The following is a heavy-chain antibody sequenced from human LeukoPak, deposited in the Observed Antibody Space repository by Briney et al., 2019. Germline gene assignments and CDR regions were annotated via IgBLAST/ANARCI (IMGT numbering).Heavy chain of an antibody. CDR2: TYYRSKWYN. D-gene: IGHD5-24*01. CDR3: ARELDGYNSKPLDY. J-gene: IGHJ4*02. CDR1: GDSVSTNSVG. V-gene: IGHV6-1*01. Sequence: SQTLSLTCAISGDSVSTNSVGWNWIRQSPSSGLEWLGRTYYRSKWYNDYAGSVKSRITINPDTSKNQFSLQLKSVTPEDTAVYYRARELDGYNSKPLDYWGQGTLVTVSS.